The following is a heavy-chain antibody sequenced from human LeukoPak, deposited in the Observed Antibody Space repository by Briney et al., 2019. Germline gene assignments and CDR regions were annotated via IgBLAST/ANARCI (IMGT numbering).Heavy chain of an antibody. Sequence: GGSLRLSCTASGFTFGNHAMSWVRQAPGKGLEWVGFISSKAYGGTKEYAASVKGRLTISSEDSKSIAYRQMNSLKTEDTAVYYCSIGPIQLWHHNGMDVWGQGTTVIVSS. D-gene: IGHD5-18*01. CDR2: ISSKAYGGTK. CDR3: SIGPIQLWHHNGMDV. CDR1: GFTFGNHA. J-gene: IGHJ6*02. V-gene: IGHV3-49*04.